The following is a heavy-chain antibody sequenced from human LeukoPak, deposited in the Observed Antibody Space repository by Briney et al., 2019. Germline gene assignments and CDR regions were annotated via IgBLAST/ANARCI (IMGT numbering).Heavy chain of an antibody. CDR2: IKKTGSET. Sequence: GGSLRLSCAVSGFTFTAAWMSWVRQAPGKGLEWVAYIKKTGSETYYVDSVKGRFTITRDNARNSLFLQMNSLRAEDTAVYYCAREDGYCSGGNCYSYFDSWGQGTLVTVSS. V-gene: IGHV3-7*01. D-gene: IGHD2-15*01. J-gene: IGHJ4*02. CDR1: GFTFTAAW. CDR3: AREDGYCSGGNCYSYFDS.